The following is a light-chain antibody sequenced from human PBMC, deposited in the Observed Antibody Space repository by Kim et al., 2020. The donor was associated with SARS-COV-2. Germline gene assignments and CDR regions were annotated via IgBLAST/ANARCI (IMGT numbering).Light chain of an antibody. Sequence: DIQMTQSPSSLSASVGDRVTITCRASQSISSYLNWYQQKPGKAPKLLIYAASSLQSGVPSRFSGSGSGTDFTLTISSLQPEDFATCYCQQSNSTPLTFGGGTKVDIK. J-gene: IGKJ4*01. V-gene: IGKV1-39*01. CDR1: QSISSY. CDR2: AAS. CDR3: QQSNSTPLT.